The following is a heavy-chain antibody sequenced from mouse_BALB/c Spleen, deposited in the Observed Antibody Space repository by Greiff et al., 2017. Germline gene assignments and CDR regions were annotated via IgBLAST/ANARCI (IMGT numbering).Heavy chain of an antibody. CDR2: IWAGGST. J-gene: IGHJ1*01. Sequence: VQLQESGPGLVAPSQSLSITCTVSGFSLTSYGVHWVRQPPGKGLEWLGVIWAGGSTNYNSALMSRLSISKDNSKSQVFLKMNSLQTDDTAMYYCARDMRYYGSSYGYFDVWGAGTTVTVSS. CDR3: ARDMRYYGSSYGYFDV. D-gene: IGHD1-1*01. V-gene: IGHV2-9*02. CDR1: GFSLTSYG.